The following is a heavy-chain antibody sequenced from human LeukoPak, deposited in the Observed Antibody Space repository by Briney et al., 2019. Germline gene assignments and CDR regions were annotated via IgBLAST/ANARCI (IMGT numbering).Heavy chain of an antibody. V-gene: IGHV1-18*01. CDR1: GYIFTSYG. J-gene: IGHJ4*02. CDR2: ISAYNGNT. D-gene: IGHD3-3*01. CDR3: ARDRGTDYDFWSGYHY. Sequence: ASVKVSCKASGYIFTSYGISWVRQAPAPGRERVGWISAYNGNTNNAHNFQGRVTVPTETSTITPYLELRSQRSDDTAVYYCARDRGTDYDFWSGYHYWGQGTLDTVSS.